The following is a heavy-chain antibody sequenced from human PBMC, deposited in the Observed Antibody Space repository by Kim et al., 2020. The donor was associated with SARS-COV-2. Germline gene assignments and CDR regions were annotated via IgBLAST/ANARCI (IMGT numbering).Heavy chain of an antibody. D-gene: IGHD4-17*01. J-gene: IGHJ4*02. V-gene: IGHV4-34*01. CDR3: ARGAYGGNASYFDY. Sequence: NPSLKSRVTISVDTSKNQFSLKLSSVTAADTAVYYCARGAYGGNASYFDYWGQGTLVTVSS.